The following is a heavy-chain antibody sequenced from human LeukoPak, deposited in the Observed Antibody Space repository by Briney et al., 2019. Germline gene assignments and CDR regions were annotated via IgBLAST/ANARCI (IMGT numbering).Heavy chain of an antibody. V-gene: IGHV3-48*01. J-gene: IGHJ4*02. CDR2: ISSSSSTI. Sequence: GGSLKLSCAASGFTFSSYSMNWVRQAPGKGLEWVSYISSSSSTIYYADSVMGRFTISRDNAKSSLYLQMNSLRAEDTAVYYCARERGYSYGYSDYWGQGTLVTVSS. CDR1: GFTFSSYS. CDR3: ARERGYSYGYSDY. D-gene: IGHD5-18*01.